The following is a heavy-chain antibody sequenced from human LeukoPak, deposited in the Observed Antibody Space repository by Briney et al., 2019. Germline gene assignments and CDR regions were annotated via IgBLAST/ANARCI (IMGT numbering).Heavy chain of an antibody. J-gene: IGHJ6*03. Sequence: ASVKVSCKASGYTFTSYDINWVRQATGQGLEWMGWMNPNSGNTGYAQKFQGRVTITRNTSISTAYMELSSLRSEDTAVYYCARDAGGSSSWYSYYYYYYMDVWGKGTTVTVSS. CDR2: MNPNSGNT. CDR3: ARDAGGSSSWYSYYYYYYMDV. CDR1: GYTFTSYD. V-gene: IGHV1-8*03. D-gene: IGHD6-13*01.